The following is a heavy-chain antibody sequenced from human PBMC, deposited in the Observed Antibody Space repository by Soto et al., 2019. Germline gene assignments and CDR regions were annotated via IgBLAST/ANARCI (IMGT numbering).Heavy chain of an antibody. CDR3: ARDGYNYGGLYYYYGMDV. J-gene: IGHJ6*02. CDR2: ISAYNGNT. Sequence: ASVKVSCKASGYTFTSYGISWVRQAPGQGLEWMGWISAYNGNTNYAQKLQGRVTMTTDTSTSTAYMELRSLRSDDTAVYYCARDGYNYGGLYYYYGMDVWGQGTTVTVS. D-gene: IGHD5-12*01. CDR1: GYTFTSYG. V-gene: IGHV1-18*01.